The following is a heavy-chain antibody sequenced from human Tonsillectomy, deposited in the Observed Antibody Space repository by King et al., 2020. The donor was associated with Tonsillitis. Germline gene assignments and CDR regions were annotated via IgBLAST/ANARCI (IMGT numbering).Heavy chain of an antibody. CDR1: GYTFTGYY. CDR2: INHKSGGT. Sequence: QLVQSGAEVKKPGASVKVSCKASGYTFTGYYMHWVRQAPGQGLEWMGWINHKSGGTDYAQKFQGRVTMTWDTSISTAYMELSRLRSDDTAVYYCARDCGGDCYVDFDNWGQGTLVTVSS. CDR3: ARDCGGDCYVDFDN. J-gene: IGHJ4*02. V-gene: IGHV1-2*02. D-gene: IGHD2-21*02.